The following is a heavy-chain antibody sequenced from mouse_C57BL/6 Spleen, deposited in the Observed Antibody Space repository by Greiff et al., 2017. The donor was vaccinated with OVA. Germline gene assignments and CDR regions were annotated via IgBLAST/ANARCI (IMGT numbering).Heavy chain of an antibody. CDR2: IWSGGST. D-gene: IGHD2-5*01. Sequence: VQLQQSGPGLVQPSQSLSITCTVSGFSLTSYGVHWVRQSPGKGLEWLGVIWSGGSTDYNAAFIYRLSISKDNSKSQVFFKMNSLQADYTAIYYCARKDSNYFYYAMDYWGQGTSVTVSS. CDR3: ARKDSNYFYYAMDY. J-gene: IGHJ4*01. V-gene: IGHV2-2*01. CDR1: GFSLTSYG.